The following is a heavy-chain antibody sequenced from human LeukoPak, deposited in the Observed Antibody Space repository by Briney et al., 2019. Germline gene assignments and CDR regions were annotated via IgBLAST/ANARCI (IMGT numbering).Heavy chain of an antibody. CDR2: ISYDGSNK. V-gene: IGHV3-30*18. D-gene: IGHD3-10*01. Sequence: SGRSLRLSCAASGFTFSSYGMHWVRQAPGKGLKWVAVISYDGSNKYYADSVKGRFTISRDNSKNTLYLQMNSLRAEDTAVYYCAKSSADASTDFDYWGQGTLVTVSS. CDR1: GFTFSSYG. CDR3: AKSSADASTDFDY. J-gene: IGHJ4*02.